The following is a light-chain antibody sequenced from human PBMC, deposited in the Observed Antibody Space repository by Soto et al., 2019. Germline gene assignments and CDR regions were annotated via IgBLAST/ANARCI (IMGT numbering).Light chain of an antibody. CDR2: KAS. CDR1: QSIDSW. V-gene: IGKV1-5*03. Sequence: DIQMTQSPSTMSASVGDRVTITCRASQSIDSWLAWYQQKPGKAPKFLMYKASNLESGVPSRFSGSGSETEFTLTISSLQPDDFATYYCQQYNSYSFGQGTKVDI. CDR3: QQYNSYS. J-gene: IGKJ1*01.